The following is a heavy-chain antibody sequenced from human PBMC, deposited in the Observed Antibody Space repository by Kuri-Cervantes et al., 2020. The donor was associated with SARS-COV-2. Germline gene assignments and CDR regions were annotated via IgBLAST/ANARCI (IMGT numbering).Heavy chain of an antibody. V-gene: IGHV3-23*01. CDR1: GFTFSNYA. CDR2: MRGSGGTI. Sequence: GGSLRLSCAASGFTFSNYAMSWVRQAPGKGLEWVSAMRGSGGTIYYADSVKGRFTISRDNSKNTLYLQMNSLRADDTAVYYCAKDTRWLQSYTFDYWGQGTRVTVSS. CDR3: AKDTRWLQSYTFDY. J-gene: IGHJ4*02. D-gene: IGHD5-24*01.